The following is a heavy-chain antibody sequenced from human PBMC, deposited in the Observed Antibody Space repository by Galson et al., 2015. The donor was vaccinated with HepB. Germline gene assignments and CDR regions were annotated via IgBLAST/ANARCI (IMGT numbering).Heavy chain of an antibody. D-gene: IGHD2-8*02. V-gene: IGHV3-15*01. J-gene: IGHJ5*02. Sequence: SLRLSCAASGLRFNTTWMSWVRQTPGKGLEWIGRIKSKTDGGTADYAAPVKGRFTISRDDARNTLYLHMSRVKTDDTGVYYCATDVYYSTYWSWLDPWGQGTLVTVSS. CDR3: ATDVYYSTYWSWLDP. CDR2: IKSKTDGGTA. CDR1: GLRFNTTW.